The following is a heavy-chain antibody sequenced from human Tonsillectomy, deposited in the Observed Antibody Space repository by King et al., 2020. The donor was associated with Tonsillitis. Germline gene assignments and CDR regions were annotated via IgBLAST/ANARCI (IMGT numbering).Heavy chain of an antibody. CDR1: GFMFSGYG. Sequence: VQLVESGGGVVQPGRSLRLSCAASGFMFSGYGMHWVRQAPGKGLEWVAVTSNDGNYKVYADSVKGRFTISRDNSENILYLQMNSLRAEDTAMYYCEREIHIEGDFWGPGTQVTVSS. V-gene: IGHV3-33*05. CDR2: TSNDGNYK. CDR3: EREIHIEGDF. J-gene: IGHJ4*02. D-gene: IGHD2-21*01.